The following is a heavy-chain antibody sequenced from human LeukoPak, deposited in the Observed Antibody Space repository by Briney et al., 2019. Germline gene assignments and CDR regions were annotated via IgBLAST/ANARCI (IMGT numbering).Heavy chain of an antibody. CDR2: IYYSGST. D-gene: IGHD3-16*01. J-gene: IGHJ4*02. V-gene: IGHV4-59*01. Sequence: SETLSLTCTVSGGSISNYYWSWIRQPPGKGLEWIGYIYYSGSTNYNPSLKSRVTISVDTSKNQFSLKLSSVTAADTAVYYCARSPPLGVDYWGQGTLVTVSS. CDR3: ARSPPLGVDY. CDR1: GGSISNYY.